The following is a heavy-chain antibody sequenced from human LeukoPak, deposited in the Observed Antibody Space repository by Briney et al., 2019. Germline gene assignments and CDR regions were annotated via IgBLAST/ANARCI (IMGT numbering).Heavy chain of an antibody. Sequence: GGSLRLSCAASGFTVSSNYMNWVRQAPGKGLEWVAVISYDGSNKYYADSVKGRFTISRDNSKNTLYLQMNSLRAEDTAVYYCARGGYSSSSGYWGQGTLVTVSS. CDR1: GFTVSSNY. CDR3: ARGGYSSSSGY. V-gene: IGHV3-30-3*01. CDR2: ISYDGSNK. D-gene: IGHD6-6*01. J-gene: IGHJ4*02.